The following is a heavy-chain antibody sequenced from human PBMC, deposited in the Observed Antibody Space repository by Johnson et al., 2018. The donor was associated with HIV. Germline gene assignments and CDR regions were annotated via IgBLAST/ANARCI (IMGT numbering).Heavy chain of an antibody. Sequence: VQLVESGGGLVQPGRSLRLSCAASGFTFSSYGMHWVRQAPGKGLEWVANIKQDGSEKYYVDSVKGRFTISRDNAKNSLYLQMNSLRVEDTALYYCARPDGGVASDCNAFDIWGQGTMVTVSS. D-gene: IGHD3-3*01. CDR1: GFTFSSYG. V-gene: IGHV3-7*03. CDR2: IKQDGSEK. CDR3: ARPDGGVASDCNAFDI. J-gene: IGHJ3*02.